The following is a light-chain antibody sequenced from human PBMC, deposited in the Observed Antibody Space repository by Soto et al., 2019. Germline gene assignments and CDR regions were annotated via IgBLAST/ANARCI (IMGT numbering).Light chain of an antibody. CDR3: QQLNSFPIT. CDR1: QGIGSD. V-gene: IGKV1-9*01. Sequence: DIQMTQSPSSLSASVGDRVTITCRASQGIGSDLAWYQQKPGRAPKLLIFGASTLQSGVPSRFSGSGSGTEFTLTITSLQPEDFATYYCQQLNSFPITFGQGTRLEIK. J-gene: IGKJ5*01. CDR2: GAS.